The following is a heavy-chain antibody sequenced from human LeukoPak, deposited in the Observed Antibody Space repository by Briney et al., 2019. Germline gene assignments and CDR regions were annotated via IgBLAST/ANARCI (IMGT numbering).Heavy chain of an antibody. Sequence: GGSLRLSCTASGFTFSNAWMSWVRQAPGKGLEWVSSISSSGTYIYYADSVKGRFTISRDNAKNSVYLQMNSLRAEDTAVYYCARGVYGSSWYFDYWGQGTLVTVSS. CDR3: ARGVYGSSWYFDY. V-gene: IGHV3-21*01. J-gene: IGHJ4*02. CDR2: ISSSGTYI. CDR1: GFTFSNAW. D-gene: IGHD6-13*01.